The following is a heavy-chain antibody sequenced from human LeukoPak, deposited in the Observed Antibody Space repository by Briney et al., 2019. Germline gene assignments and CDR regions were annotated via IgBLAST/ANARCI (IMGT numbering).Heavy chain of an antibody. Sequence: GGSLRLSCAVSRLTFNNYAMSWVRQAPGKGLEWVSGISGRGASKYYADSVKGRFIISRDNSKNTLYLQMDSLRAEDTAVYYCAKGVVVAPDVTPFDYWGQGSLVTVSS. V-gene: IGHV3-23*01. D-gene: IGHD2-2*01. J-gene: IGHJ4*02. CDR2: ISGRGASK. CDR3: AKGVVVAPDVTPFDY. CDR1: RLTFNNYA.